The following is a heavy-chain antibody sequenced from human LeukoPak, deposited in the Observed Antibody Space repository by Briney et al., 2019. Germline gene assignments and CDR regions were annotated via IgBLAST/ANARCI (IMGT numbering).Heavy chain of an antibody. J-gene: IGHJ4*02. CDR1: GFTFSNYA. D-gene: IGHD6-19*01. V-gene: IGHV3-30*04. Sequence: GGSLRLSCAASGFTFSNYAMHWVRQAPGKGLEWVAVISYDGSNKYYADSVKGRFTISRDNSKNTLYLQMNSLRAEDTAVYYCARVLGSSGWYTYFDYWGQGTLVTVSS. CDR2: ISYDGSNK. CDR3: ARVLGSSGWYTYFDY.